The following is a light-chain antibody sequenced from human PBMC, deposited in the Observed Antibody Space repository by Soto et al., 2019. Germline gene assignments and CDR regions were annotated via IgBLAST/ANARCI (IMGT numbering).Light chain of an antibody. CDR1: SSDVGYYNY. CDR2: DVS. V-gene: IGLV2-14*03. CDR3: ISQGTSSTLV. Sequence: QSALTQPASVSGSPGQMITISCTGTSSDVGYYNYVSWYQQHPGKAPNLMIYDVSNRPSGVSKRFSGSKSGNTASLTISGLQAEDEADYYCISQGTSSTLVFGGGTKLTVL. J-gene: IGLJ2*01.